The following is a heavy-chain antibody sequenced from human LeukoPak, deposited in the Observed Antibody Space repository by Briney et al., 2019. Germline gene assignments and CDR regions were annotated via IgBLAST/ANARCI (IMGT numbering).Heavy chain of an antibody. V-gene: IGHV3-23*01. J-gene: IGHJ4*02. CDR1: GFTFSSYA. CDR3: AKSTGYSTTGRDFDS. CDR2: ISGGGATT. D-gene: IGHD6-13*01. Sequence: GGSLRLSCAASGFTFSSYAMSWVRQAPGKGLEWVSDISGGGATTFYADSVEGRFTISRDNSKNTLYLQLSSLRAEDAAVYYCAKSTGYSTTGRDFDSWGRGTLVTVSS.